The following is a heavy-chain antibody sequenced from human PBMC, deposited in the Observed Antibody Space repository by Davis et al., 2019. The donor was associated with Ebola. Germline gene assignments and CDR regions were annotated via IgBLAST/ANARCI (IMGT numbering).Heavy chain of an antibody. Sequence: GSLRLSCAVYGGSFSGYYWGWIRQPPGKGLEWIGSIYYSGSTYYNPSLKSRVTISVDTSKNQFSLKLSSVTAADTAVYYCARQIGYRYYYGMDVWGQGTTVTVSS. D-gene: IGHD5-24*01. CDR2: IYYSGST. CDR3: ARQIGYRYYYGMDV. CDR1: GGSFSGYY. J-gene: IGHJ6*02. V-gene: IGHV4-34*01.